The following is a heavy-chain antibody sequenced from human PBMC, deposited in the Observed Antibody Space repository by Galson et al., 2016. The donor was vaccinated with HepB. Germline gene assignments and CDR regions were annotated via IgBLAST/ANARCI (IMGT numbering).Heavy chain of an antibody. J-gene: IGHJ6*02. V-gene: IGHV6-1*01. CDR1: GDSVSSNNAA. D-gene: IGHD6-6*01. Sequence: CAISGDSVSSNNAAWNWIRQSPSRGLEWLGRTYYRSKWYKEYTLSVKSRVTINPDTSKNQFSLQLNSVTPEDTAVYYCVRLIATPVYGLDVWGQGTTVTVSS. CDR3: VRLIATPVYGLDV. CDR2: TYYRSKWYK.